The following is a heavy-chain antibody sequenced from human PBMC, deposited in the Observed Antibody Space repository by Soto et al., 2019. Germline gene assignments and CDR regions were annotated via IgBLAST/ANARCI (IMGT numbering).Heavy chain of an antibody. Sequence: QVQLQQWGAGLLKPSETLSLTCAVYNGSFSAYFWTWIRQPPGKGLEWIGEIRHTGSTNYNPSLRSRVIISVDTSKNQFSLRLSSVTAADTAVYFCARGRRATGAQNWFDPWGQGTLVTVSS. J-gene: IGHJ5*02. V-gene: IGHV4-34*01. CDR3: ARGRRATGAQNWFDP. CDR1: NGSFSAYF. CDR2: IRHTGST. D-gene: IGHD6-13*01.